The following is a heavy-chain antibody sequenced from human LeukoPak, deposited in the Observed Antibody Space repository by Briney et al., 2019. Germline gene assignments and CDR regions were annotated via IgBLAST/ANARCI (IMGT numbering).Heavy chain of an antibody. V-gene: IGHV4-4*07. CDR1: GGSISSYY. J-gene: IGHJ3*02. Sequence: KPSETLSLTCTVSGGSISSYYWSWIRQPAGKGLEWIGRIYTSGSTNYNPSLKSRVTMSVDTSKNQFSLKLSSVTAADTAVYYCARDGIVVTGDAYDIWGQGTKVTVSS. D-gene: IGHD3-22*01. CDR3: ARDGIVVTGDAYDI. CDR2: IYTSGST.